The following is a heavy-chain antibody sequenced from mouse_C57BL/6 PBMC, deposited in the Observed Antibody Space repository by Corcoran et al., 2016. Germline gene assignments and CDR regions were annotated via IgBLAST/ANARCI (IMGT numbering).Heavy chain of an antibody. Sequence: QVQLQQSGAELARPGASVKLSCKASGYTFTSYGISWVKQRTGQGLEWIGEIYPRSGNTYYNEKFKGKATLTADKSSSTAYMELRSLTSEVSAVYFCAHAMDYGGQGTSVTVSS. J-gene: IGHJ4*01. CDR1: GYTFTSYG. CDR2: IYPRSGNT. CDR3: AHAMDY. V-gene: IGHV1-81*01.